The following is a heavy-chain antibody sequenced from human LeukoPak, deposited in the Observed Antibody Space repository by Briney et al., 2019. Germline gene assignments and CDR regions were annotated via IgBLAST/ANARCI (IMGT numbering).Heavy chain of an antibody. J-gene: IGHJ4*02. CDR3: ARAQVVPAAISDY. D-gene: IGHD2-2*02. V-gene: IGHV1-2*02. Sequence: ASVKVSCKASGYTFTGYYMHWVRQAPGQGLEWMGWINPNSGGTNYAQKFQGRVTMTRDTSISTAYMELSRLRSDDTAVYYCARAQVVPAAISDYWGQGTLVTVSS. CDR2: INPNSGGT. CDR1: GYTFTGYY.